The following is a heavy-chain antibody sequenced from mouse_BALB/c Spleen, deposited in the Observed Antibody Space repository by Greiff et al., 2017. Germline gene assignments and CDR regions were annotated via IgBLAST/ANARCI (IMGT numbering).Heavy chain of an antibody. CDR3: ARPGPVGYFDV. CDR1: GFTFSSYA. Sequence: EVQGVESGGGLVKPGGSLKLSCAASGFTFSSYAMSWVRQTPEKRLEWVATISSGGSYTYYPDSVKGRFTISRDNAKNTLYLQMSSLRSEDTAMYYCARPGPVGYFDVWGAGTTVTVSS. D-gene: IGHD3-3*01. CDR2: ISSGGSYT. V-gene: IGHV5-9-3*01. J-gene: IGHJ1*01.